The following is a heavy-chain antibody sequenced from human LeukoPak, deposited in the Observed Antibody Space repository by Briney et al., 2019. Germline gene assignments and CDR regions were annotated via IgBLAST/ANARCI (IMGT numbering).Heavy chain of an antibody. Sequence: GGSLRLSCAASKFTFNDAWMSWVRQAPGKGLEWVGRIKSKTDGGTTDYAAPVKGRFTISRDDSKNTLYLQMNSLRAEDTAIYYCARGGRLRLLSLYYFENWGQGTLVTVSS. CDR1: KFTFNDAW. J-gene: IGHJ4*02. V-gene: IGHV3-15*01. CDR3: ARGGRLRLLSLYYFEN. CDR2: IKSKTDGGTT. D-gene: IGHD5-12*01.